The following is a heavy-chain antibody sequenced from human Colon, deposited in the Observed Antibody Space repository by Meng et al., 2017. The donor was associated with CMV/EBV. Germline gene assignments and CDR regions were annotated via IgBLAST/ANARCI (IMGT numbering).Heavy chain of an antibody. CDR1: GYTFTNYG. CDR2: ISAYTGDT. J-gene: IGHJ1*01. Sequence: QVQPVQSGAEVKKPGASWKVSCKASGYTFTNYGISWVRQAPGQGLEWMGWISAYTGDTYYAQKFQGRVTMTTDTSTSTAYMELRSLRSDDTAVYYCVRESQSGSYIYLQHWGQGTLVTVSS. V-gene: IGHV1-18*01. CDR3: VRESQSGSYIYLQH. D-gene: IGHD1-26*01.